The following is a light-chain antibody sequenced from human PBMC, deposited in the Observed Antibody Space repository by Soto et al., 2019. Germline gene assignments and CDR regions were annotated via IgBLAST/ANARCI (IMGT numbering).Light chain of an antibody. CDR2: RAS. CDR3: QEYDGHCT. J-gene: IGKJ2*02. Sequence: DIQMTQSPSTLSASVGDRVTITCRASQSISSRLAWYQQKPGKAPKLLIYRASTLESGVPSRFSGSGSGTEFTLTSSSLQPDDFATYFCQEYDGHCTFGQGTKLEIK. CDR1: QSISSR. V-gene: IGKV1-5*03.